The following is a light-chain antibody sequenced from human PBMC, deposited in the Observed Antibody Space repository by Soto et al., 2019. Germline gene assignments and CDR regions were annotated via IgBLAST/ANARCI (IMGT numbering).Light chain of an antibody. V-gene: IGKV3-15*01. J-gene: IGKJ2*01. CDR3: HQYNNWPTT. Sequence: EIVMTQSPATLSVSPGERATLSCRASQSLSSNLAWYQQKPGQPSRLLIYGASTRATGIPARFSGSGSGTEFTLTISSLKSEDFAVYYCHQYNNWPTTFGQGTKLEIK. CDR1: QSLSSN. CDR2: GAS.